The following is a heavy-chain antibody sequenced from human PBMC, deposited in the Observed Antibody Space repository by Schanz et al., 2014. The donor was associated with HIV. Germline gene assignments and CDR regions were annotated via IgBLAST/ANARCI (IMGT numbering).Heavy chain of an antibody. V-gene: IGHV3-33*01. Sequence: QVQLVGAGGGVVQPGRSLRLSCAASGFTFSSYGMHWVRQAPGKGLEWVAVIWDDGSNKYYADSVKGRFTISRDNAKNSLFLQMNSLRDEDTAVYYCARSEWVDQKWGQGTLVTVSS. D-gene: IGHD6-19*01. CDR3: ARSEWVDQK. CDR1: GFTFSSYG. CDR2: IWDDGSNK. J-gene: IGHJ4*02.